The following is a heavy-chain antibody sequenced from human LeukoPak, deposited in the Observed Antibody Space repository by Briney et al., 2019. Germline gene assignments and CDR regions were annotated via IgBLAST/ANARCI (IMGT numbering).Heavy chain of an antibody. Sequence: AGGSLRLSCAASGFTFSSYAMSWVRQAPGKGLEWVSAISGSGGSTYYADSVKRRFTISGDNSKNTLYLQMNSLRAEDTAVYYCAKDQHLYYYDSSGFAFDIWGQGTMVTVSS. CDR1: GFTFSSYA. CDR2: ISGSGGST. CDR3: AKDQHLYYYDSSGFAFDI. V-gene: IGHV3-23*01. J-gene: IGHJ3*02. D-gene: IGHD3-22*01.